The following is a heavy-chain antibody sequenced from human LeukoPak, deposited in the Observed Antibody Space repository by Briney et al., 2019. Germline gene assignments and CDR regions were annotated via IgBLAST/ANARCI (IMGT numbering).Heavy chain of an antibody. CDR3: ARAVCGYFDL. J-gene: IGHJ2*01. CDR2: IYHSGST. CDR1: GYSISSGYY. Sequence: KPSETLSLTCTVSGYSISSGYYWGWIRQPPGKGLEGIGSIYHSGSTSYNPSLKSRLTISRDTAKNQFSLKMSSLTAADTAVYYSARAVCGYFDLWGRGPRVTVSS. D-gene: IGHD2-8*01. V-gene: IGHV4-38-2*02.